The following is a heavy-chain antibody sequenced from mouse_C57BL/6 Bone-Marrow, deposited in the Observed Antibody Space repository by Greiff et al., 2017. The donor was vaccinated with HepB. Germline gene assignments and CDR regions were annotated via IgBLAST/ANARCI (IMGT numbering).Heavy chain of an antibody. J-gene: IGHJ2*01. CDR1: GFTFTDYY. CDR2: IRNKANGYTT. V-gene: IGHV7-3*01. CDR3: ARSPHYGSSFFDY. D-gene: IGHD1-1*01. Sequence: EVMLVESGGGLVQPGGSLSLSCAASGFTFTDYYMSWVRQPPGKALEWLGFIRNKANGYTTEYSASVKGRFTISRDNSQSILYLQMNALRAEDSATYYCARSPHYGSSFFDYWGKGTTLTVSS.